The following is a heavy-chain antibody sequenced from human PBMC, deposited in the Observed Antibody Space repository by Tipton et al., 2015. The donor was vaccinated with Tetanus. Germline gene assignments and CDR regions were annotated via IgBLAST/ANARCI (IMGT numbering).Heavy chain of an antibody. CDR2: IYPTGNT. CDR1: GGSIDSFY. CDR3: ARDKRLADRTPFDM. Sequence: LRLSCTVSGGSIDSFYWTWLRQPAGKPLEWIGRIYPTGNTKYNPSLMSRVAMSVDMSRNQFSLGLNSVTSADTAVYYCARDKRLADRTPFDMWGLGTLVTVSS. D-gene: IGHD6-6*01. J-gene: IGHJ3*02. V-gene: IGHV4-4*07.